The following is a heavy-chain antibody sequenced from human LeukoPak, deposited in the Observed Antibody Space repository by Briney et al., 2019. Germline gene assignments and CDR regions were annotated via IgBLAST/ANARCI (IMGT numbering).Heavy chain of an antibody. V-gene: IGHV4-39*01. CDR2: IYYSGST. J-gene: IGHJ4*02. Sequence: SETLSLTCTVSGGSISSSNYYWGWVRLPPGKGLEWIANIYYSGSTYYSPSLRSRVTISVDTSKNQFSLKLTSVTAADTAVYYCARHASVSGNWPRPLDYWGQGSLVTVSS. D-gene: IGHD3-3*01. CDR3: ARHASVSGNWPRPLDY. CDR1: GGSISSSNYY.